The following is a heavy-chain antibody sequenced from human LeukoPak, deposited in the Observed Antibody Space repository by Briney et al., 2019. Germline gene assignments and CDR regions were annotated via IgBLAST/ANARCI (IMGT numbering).Heavy chain of an antibody. CDR2: ISYDGSNK. J-gene: IGHJ6*02. CDR1: GFTFSSYA. V-gene: IGHV3-30-3*01. D-gene: IGHD3-10*01. CDR3: ARTYYYGSGSYYYYYGMDV. Sequence: GGSLRLSCAASGFTFSSYAMHWVRQAPGKGLEWVAVISYDGSNKYYADSVKGRFTISRDNSKNTLYLQMNSLRAEDTAVHYCARTYYYGSGSYYYYYGMDVWGQGTTVTVSS.